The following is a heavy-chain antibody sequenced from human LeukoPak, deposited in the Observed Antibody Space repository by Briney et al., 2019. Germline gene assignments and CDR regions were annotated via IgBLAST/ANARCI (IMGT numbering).Heavy chain of an antibody. Sequence: PGGSLRLSCAASGXTFSSYSMNWVRQAPGKGLEWVSHITSRSTTIYYADSVKGRFAISRDNAKNSLYLQMNSLRAEDTAVYYCAYGIAATANDAEYFQHWGQGTLVTVSS. CDR1: GXTFSSYS. V-gene: IGHV3-48*01. J-gene: IGHJ1*01. CDR3: AYGIAATANDAEYFQH. D-gene: IGHD6-13*01. CDR2: ITSRSTTI.